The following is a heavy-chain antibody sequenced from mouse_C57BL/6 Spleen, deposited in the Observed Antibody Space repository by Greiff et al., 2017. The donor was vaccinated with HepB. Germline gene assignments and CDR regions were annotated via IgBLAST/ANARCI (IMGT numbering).Heavy chain of an antibody. J-gene: IGHJ2*01. CDR3: ASGALDEGCSRWLDD. CDR1: GFTFTSYW. D-gene: IGHD1-1*01. CDR2: IDPSDSDT. Sequence: VQLQQPGAELVKPGASVKLSCNASGFTFTSYWMQWVKQRPGQGLEWIGEIDPSDSDTKYNPKFKGKATLTVDTSSSTAYMQLSSLTSEDSAVYYCASGALDEGCSRWLDDGGQVSTLPVSS. V-gene: IGHV1-50*01.